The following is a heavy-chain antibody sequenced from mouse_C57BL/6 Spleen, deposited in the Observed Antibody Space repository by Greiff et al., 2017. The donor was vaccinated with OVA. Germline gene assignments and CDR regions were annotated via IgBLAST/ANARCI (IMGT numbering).Heavy chain of an antibody. D-gene: IGHD1-1*01. CDR3: TGEGQYYGSSYGYFEV. J-gene: IGHJ1*03. Sequence: EVKLMESGEGLVKPGGSLKLSCAASGFTFSSYAMSWVRQTPEKRLEWVAYISRGGDYIYYADTVTGRFTISSDTARNTQYLQMSSWKYEDTAMYYCTGEGQYYGSSYGYFEVWGTGTTVTVSS. CDR2: ISRGGDYI. V-gene: IGHV5-9-1*02. CDR1: GFTFSSYA.